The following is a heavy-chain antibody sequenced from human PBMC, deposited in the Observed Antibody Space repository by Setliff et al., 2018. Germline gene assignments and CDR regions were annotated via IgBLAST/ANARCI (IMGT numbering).Heavy chain of an antibody. CDR1: GYSISSGHY. J-gene: IGHJ4*02. D-gene: IGHD4-17*01. CDR2: ISHSGST. CDR3: AGGRRYDYGWDFDY. Sequence: NPSETLSLTCTVSGYSISSGHYWGWIRQPPGKGLEWIGSISHSGSTYYNPSLRSRVTISLDTPKNQFSPKLTSVTAADTAVYYCAGGRRYDYGWDFDYWGQGTLVTVPQ. V-gene: IGHV4-38-2*02.